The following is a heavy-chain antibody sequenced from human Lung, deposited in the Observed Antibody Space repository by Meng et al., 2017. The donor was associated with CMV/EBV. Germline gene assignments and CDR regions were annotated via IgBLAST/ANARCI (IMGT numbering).Heavy chain of an antibody. Sequence: QVELLGAGPGLVKPSGTLSLTCGVSGVSISSNIRWTWVRQPPGKGLEWIGDIDDSGSTNYNPSLNSRISISLDKSKNHFSLKVNSVTAADTAVYYCARGKQDAWELLAYWGQGALVTVSS. CDR2: IDDSGST. CDR1: GVSISSNIR. V-gene: IGHV4-4*02. D-gene: IGHD1-26*01. J-gene: IGHJ4*02. CDR3: ARGKQDAWELLAY.